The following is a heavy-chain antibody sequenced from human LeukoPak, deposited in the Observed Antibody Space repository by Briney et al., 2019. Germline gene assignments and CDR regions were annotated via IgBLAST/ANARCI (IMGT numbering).Heavy chain of an antibody. V-gene: IGHV1-2*02. J-gene: IGHJ4*02. D-gene: IGHD6-19*01. Sequence: GASVKVSCKASGYTFTGYYMHWVRQAPGQGLEWMGWINPNSGGTNYAQKFQGRVTMTRDTSISTAYMELSRLRSEDTAVYYCARDRAIAVAGTRDDFDYWGQGTLVTVSS. CDR2: INPNSGGT. CDR1: GYTFTGYY. CDR3: ARDRAIAVAGTRDDFDY.